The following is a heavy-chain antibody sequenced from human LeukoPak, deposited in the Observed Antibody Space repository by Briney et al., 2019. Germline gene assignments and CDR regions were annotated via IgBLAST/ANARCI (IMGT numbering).Heavy chain of an antibody. V-gene: IGHV3-9*01. CDR1: GFTFDDYA. CDR3: VKDGGGYTYGYDAFDI. J-gene: IGHJ3*02. CDR2: ISWSSGSI. Sequence: PGGSLRLSCAASGFTFDDYAMHWVRQGPGKGLEWVAGISWSSGSIDYADSVKGRFTISRDDDENPLYLQMNSLRTEDTAFYYCVKDGGGYTYGYDAFDIWGQGTMVTVS. D-gene: IGHD5-18*01.